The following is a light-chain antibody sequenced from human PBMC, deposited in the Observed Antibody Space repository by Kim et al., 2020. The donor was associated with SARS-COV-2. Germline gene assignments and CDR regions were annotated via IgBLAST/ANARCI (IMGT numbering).Light chain of an antibody. Sequence: DIHMTQSPSSLSASVGDTVTISCRASQSIMTYVNWYQQRPGKAPALLIYGASTLQSGVPSRFSGSGSGTDFTLTITSLQPEDLAIYHCKQSSSPPRTFGQGTEVDIK. CDR2: GAS. CDR3: KQSSSPPRT. J-gene: IGKJ1*01. V-gene: IGKV1-39*01. CDR1: QSIMTY.